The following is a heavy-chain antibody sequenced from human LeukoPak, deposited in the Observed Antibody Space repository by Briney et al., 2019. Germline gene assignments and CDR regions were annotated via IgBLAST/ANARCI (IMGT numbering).Heavy chain of an antibody. CDR1: GFTFSSYE. Sequence: LTGGSLRLSCAASGFTFSSYEMNWVRQAPGKGLEWVSYISSSGSTIYYADSVKGRFTISRDNAKSSVYLQLNSLRADDTAIYYCAKDIPGGGDDYWGQGTLVTVSS. J-gene: IGHJ4*02. CDR3: AKDIPGGGDDY. CDR2: ISSSGSTI. D-gene: IGHD2-21*02. V-gene: IGHV3-48*03.